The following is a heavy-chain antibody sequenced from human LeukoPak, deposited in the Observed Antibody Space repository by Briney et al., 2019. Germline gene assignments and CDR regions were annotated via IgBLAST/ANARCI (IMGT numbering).Heavy chain of an antibody. V-gene: IGHV3-11*05. CDR2: ISRTSDYT. CDR1: GFTFSDYF. CDR3: ARDDSAMFPDC. D-gene: IGHD5-18*01. J-gene: IGHJ4*02. Sequence: PGGSLRLSCAASGFTFSDYFMSWIRQAPGKGLEWVSYISRTSDYTNYADSVKGRFTISRDNAKNSLYLQMNSLRVEDTAVYYCARDDSAMFPDCCGQGALVTVSS.